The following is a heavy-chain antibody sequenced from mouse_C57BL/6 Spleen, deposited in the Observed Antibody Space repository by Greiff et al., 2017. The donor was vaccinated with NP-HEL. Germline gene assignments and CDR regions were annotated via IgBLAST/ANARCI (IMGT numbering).Heavy chain of an antibody. V-gene: IGHV5-4*01. J-gene: IGHJ4*01. D-gene: IGHD2-4*01. CDR3: ARDLYDYDDYAMDY. CDR2: ISDGGSYT. Sequence: EVMLVESGGGLVKPGGSLKLSCAASGFTFSSYAMSWVRQTPEKRLEWVATISDGGSYTYYPDNVKGRFTISRDNAKNNLYLQMSHLKSEDTAMYYCARDLYDYDDYAMDYWGQGTSVTVSS. CDR1: GFTFSSYA.